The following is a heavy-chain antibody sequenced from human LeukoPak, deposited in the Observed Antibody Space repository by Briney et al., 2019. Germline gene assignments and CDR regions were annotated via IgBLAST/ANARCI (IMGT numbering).Heavy chain of an antibody. D-gene: IGHD5-12*01. CDR2: ISGSGGST. J-gene: IGHJ6*03. CDR1: GFTFSSYA. V-gene: IGHV3-23*01. Sequence: AGGSLRLSCAASGFTFSSYAMSWVRQAPGKGLEWVSAISGSGGSTYYADSVKGRFTISRDNSKNTLYLQMNSLRAEDTAVYYCARNLFLGYSGYDFGYYYYHYMDVWGKGTTVTVSS. CDR3: ARNLFLGYSGYDFGYYYYHYMDV.